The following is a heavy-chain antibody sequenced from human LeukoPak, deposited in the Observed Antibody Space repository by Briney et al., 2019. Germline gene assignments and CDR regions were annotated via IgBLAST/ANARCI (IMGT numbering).Heavy chain of an antibody. J-gene: IGHJ4*02. Sequence: ASVKVSCKASGYTLSSFGISWVRQAPGQGLEWMGWISSYNGNTNYAQKLQGRVTLTTDTSTSTAYMELSSLTSEDTAVYYCARGVNSQGTAMVLFDSWGQGSLVTVSA. CDR3: ARGVNSQGTAMVLFDS. CDR2: ISSYNGNT. D-gene: IGHD5-18*01. V-gene: IGHV1-18*01. CDR1: GYTLSSFG.